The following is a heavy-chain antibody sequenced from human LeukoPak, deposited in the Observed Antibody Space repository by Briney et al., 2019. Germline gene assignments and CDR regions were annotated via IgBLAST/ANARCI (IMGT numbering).Heavy chain of an antibody. CDR2: INHSAIT. J-gene: IGHJ6*03. CDR1: GGSSSGSC. CDR3: ARGRVSSSTWYSTYYYYFYMDV. D-gene: IGHD1-1*01. Sequence: SETLSLTCAVYGGSSSGSCWSWLRHPPGKGLEWLAEINHSAITKYTPSLKSRVTTSVHTSNNQFSLKGSSVPAADTAVYYCARGRVSSSTWYSTYYYYFYMDVWGKGTTVTVSS. V-gene: IGHV4-34*01.